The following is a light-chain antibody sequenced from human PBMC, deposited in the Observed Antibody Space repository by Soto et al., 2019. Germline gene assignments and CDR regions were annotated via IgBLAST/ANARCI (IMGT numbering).Light chain of an antibody. J-gene: IGKJ1*01. Sequence: DVVMTQSPVSLSVTLGQPASISCRSSQSIVYSDGKAYLSWFQQRPGQSPRRLIYKASNRDSGVPKRFSGSGSGTDFTLQIDRVEAEDVGIYYCMQGTHWPPTFGRGTRVEIK. V-gene: IGKV2-30*01. CDR2: KAS. CDR1: QSIVYSDGKAY. CDR3: MQGTHWPPT.